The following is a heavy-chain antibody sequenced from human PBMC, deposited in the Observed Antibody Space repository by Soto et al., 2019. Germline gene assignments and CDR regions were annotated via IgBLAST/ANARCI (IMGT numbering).Heavy chain of an antibody. D-gene: IGHD1-26*01. CDR2: ISGSGGST. Sequence: GGSLRLSCAASGFTFSSYAMSWVRQAPGKGLEWVSAISGSGGSTYYADSVKGRFTISRDNSKNTLYLQMNSLRAENTAVYYCAKHSGRNPSEFHAFDIWGQGTMVTVSS. CDR1: GFTFSSYA. V-gene: IGHV3-23*01. CDR3: AKHSGRNPSEFHAFDI. J-gene: IGHJ3*02.